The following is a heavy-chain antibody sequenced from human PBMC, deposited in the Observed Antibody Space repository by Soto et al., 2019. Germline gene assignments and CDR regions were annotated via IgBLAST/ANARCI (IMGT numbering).Heavy chain of an antibody. V-gene: IGHV3-11*06. CDR1: GFTFSDYY. CDR3: ARVKSSSLGPTGVRGGMDV. CDR2: ISSSSSYT. D-gene: IGHD6-6*01. J-gene: IGHJ6*02. Sequence: GGSLRLSCAASGFTFSDYYMSWIRQAPGKGLEWVSYISSSSSYTNYADSVKGRFTISRDNAKNSLYLQMNSLRAEDAAVYYCARVKSSSLGPTGVRGGMDVWGQGTTVTVSS.